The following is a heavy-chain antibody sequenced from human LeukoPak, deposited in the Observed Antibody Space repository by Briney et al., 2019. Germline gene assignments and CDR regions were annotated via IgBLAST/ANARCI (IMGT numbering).Heavy chain of an antibody. J-gene: IGHJ5*02. V-gene: IGHV4-34*01. CDR2: INHSGST. CDR1: GGSFSGYY. Sequence: SETLSLTCADYGGSFSGYYWRWIRQPPGKGLEWIGEINHSGSTNYNPSLKSRVTISVDTSKNQFSLKLSSVTAADTAVYYCASLRWPRLGWFDPWGQGTLVTVSS. CDR3: ASLRWPRLGWFDP. D-gene: IGHD5-12*01.